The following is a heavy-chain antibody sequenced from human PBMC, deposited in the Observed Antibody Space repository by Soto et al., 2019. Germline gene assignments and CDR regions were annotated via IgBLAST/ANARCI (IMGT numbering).Heavy chain of an antibody. J-gene: IGHJ5*02. CDR2: INPAGSVT. CDR1: GYTFTSYG. CDR3: ARDIFLTFPAAPGKKKSDSGGWCLHP. V-gene: IGHV1-46*01. D-gene: IGHD2-8*01. Sequence: ASVKVSCKASGYTFTSYGISWVRRAPGQGPEWMGVINPAGSVTVYALKLQDRVTVTRDTSTSTVYMELNSLTSEDTAIYYCARDIFLTFPAAPGKKKSDSGGWCLHPWGRGPLV.